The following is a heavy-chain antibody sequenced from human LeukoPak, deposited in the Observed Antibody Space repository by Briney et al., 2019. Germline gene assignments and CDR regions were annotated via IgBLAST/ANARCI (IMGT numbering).Heavy chain of an antibody. D-gene: IGHD3-3*01. J-gene: IGHJ4*02. CDR2: IKQDGSEK. V-gene: IGHV3-7*01. Sequence: GGSLRLSCAASGFTFSSYWMSWVRQAPGKGLEWVAHIKQDGSEKYYVDSVKGRFTISRDNAKNSLYLQMNSLRAEDTAVYYCARQDYDFWSGYPVSDYWGQGTLVTVSS. CDR3: ARQDYDFWSGYPVSDY. CDR1: GFTFSSYW.